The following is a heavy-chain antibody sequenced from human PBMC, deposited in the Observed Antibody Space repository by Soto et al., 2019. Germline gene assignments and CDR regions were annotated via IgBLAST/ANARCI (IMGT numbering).Heavy chain of an antibody. CDR1: GFTFSSYG. J-gene: IGHJ6*02. D-gene: IGHD5-12*01. V-gene: IGHV3-30*18. CDR3: AKVVSGYDALYYYEMDV. CDR2: ISYDGSNK. Sequence: GGSLRLSCAASGFTFSSYGMHWVRQAPGKGLEWVAVISYDGSNKYYADSVKGRFTISRDNSKNTLYLQMNSLRAEDTAVYYCAKVVSGYDALYYYEMDVWGQGTMETVS.